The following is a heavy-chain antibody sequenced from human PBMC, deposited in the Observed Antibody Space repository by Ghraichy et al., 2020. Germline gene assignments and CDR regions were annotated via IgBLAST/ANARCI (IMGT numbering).Heavy chain of an antibody. CDR2: ISGGGGAT. Sequence: GGSLRLSCAASGFTFSPYGMNWVRQAPGKGLEWVSGISGGGGATYYADSVKGRFTISRDNFKSTLYLQINSLRVEDTAVYYCAKASGFSTGWREDYFEYWSKGTLVTVYS. CDR1: GFTFSPYG. V-gene: IGHV3-23*01. D-gene: IGHD6-19*01. CDR3: AKASGFSTGWREDYFEY. J-gene: IGHJ4*02.